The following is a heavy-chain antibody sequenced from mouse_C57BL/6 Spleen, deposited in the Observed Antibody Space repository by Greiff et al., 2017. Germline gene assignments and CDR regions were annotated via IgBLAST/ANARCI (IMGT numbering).Heavy chain of an antibody. V-gene: IGHV5-6*02. CDR1: GFTFSSYG. Sequence: EVKLVESGGDLVKPGGSLKLSCAASGFTFSSYGMSWVRQTPDKRLEWVATLSSGGSYTYYPDSVKGRFTISRDNAKNTLYLQMSSLKSEDTAMYYCARPDSSGYAMDYWGQGTSVTVSS. CDR3: ARPDSSGYAMDY. J-gene: IGHJ4*01. CDR2: LSSGGSYT. D-gene: IGHD3-2*02.